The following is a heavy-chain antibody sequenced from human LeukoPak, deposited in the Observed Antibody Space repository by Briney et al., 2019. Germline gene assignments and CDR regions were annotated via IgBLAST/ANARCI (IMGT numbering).Heavy chain of an antibody. J-gene: IGHJ4*02. CDR1: GFTFSSYS. D-gene: IGHD6-19*01. Sequence: PGGSLRLSCAASGFTFSSYSMNWVRQAPGKGLEWVSSISRSSSYIYYADSVKGRFTISRDNAKNSLYLQMNSLRAEDTAVYYCARELGSGSGWYDFDYWGQGTLVTVSS. V-gene: IGHV3-21*01. CDR2: ISRSSSYI. CDR3: ARELGSGSGWYDFDY.